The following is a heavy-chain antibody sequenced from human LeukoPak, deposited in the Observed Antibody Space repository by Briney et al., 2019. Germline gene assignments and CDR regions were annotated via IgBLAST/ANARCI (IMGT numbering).Heavy chain of an antibody. CDR2: MNTNTGNP. CDR3: ARDLGIAVAGRPGGII. Sequence: ASVKVSCKASGYTFTSYTMNWVRQAPGQGLEWMGWMNTNTGNPTYAQGFTGRFVSSLDTSVSTAYLQISSLKAEDTAVYYCARDLGIAVAGRPGGIIWGQGTMVTVSS. CDR1: GYTFTSYT. J-gene: IGHJ3*02. V-gene: IGHV7-4-1*02. D-gene: IGHD6-19*01.